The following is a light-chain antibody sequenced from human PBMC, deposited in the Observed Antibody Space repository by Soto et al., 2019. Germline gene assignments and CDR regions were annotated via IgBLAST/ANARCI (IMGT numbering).Light chain of an antibody. CDR1: SSNIGGNS. CDR3: GSLDSSLSAYV. CDR2: DDN. J-gene: IGLJ1*01. Sequence: QSVLPQPPSVSAATGQKVTISCSGSSSNIGGNSVSWYQQLPGTAPKLLIYDDNKRPSGIPDRFSGSKSGTSATLGITGFQTWDEADYYCGSLDSSLSAYVFGTGTKVTAL. V-gene: IGLV1-51*01.